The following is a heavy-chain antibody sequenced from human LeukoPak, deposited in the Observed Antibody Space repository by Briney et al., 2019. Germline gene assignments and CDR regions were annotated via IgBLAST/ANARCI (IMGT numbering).Heavy chain of an antibody. V-gene: IGHV3-30*02. CDR2: IRYDGSNK. Sequence: GGSLRLSCAASGFTFSSYGMHWVRQAPGKGLEWVAFIRYDGSNKYYADSVKGRFTISRDNSKNTLYLQMNSLRAEDTAVYYCAKEGDIVVVPAARDAFDIWGQGTMVTVSS. CDR1: GFTFSSYG. D-gene: IGHD2-2*01. CDR3: AKEGDIVVVPAARDAFDI. J-gene: IGHJ3*02.